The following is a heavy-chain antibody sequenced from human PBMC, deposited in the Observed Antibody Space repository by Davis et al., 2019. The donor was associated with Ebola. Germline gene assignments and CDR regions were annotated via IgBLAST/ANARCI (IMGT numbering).Heavy chain of an antibody. CDR2: IYYSGST. V-gene: IGHV4-30-4*01. CDR3: ARSNWNDVIYYYVMDV. Sequence: MPSETLSLTCTVSGGSLSSGDYYWSWIRQPPGKGLEWIGYIYYSGSTYYNPSLKSRVTISLDTSNNQLSLKLSSVTAADTAVYYCARSNWNDVIYYYVMDVWGQGTTVTVSS. J-gene: IGHJ6*02. D-gene: IGHD1-1*01. CDR1: GGSLSSGDYY.